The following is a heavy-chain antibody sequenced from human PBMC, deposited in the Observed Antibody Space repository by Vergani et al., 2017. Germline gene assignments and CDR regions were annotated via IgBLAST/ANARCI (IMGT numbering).Heavy chain of an antibody. CDR3: AKAYSRGDYDPGDY. V-gene: IGHV1-69*02. D-gene: IGHD2-21*02. Sequence: QVQLVQSGAEVKKPGSSVKVSCKASGGTFSSYTISWVRQAPGQGLEWMGRIIPILGIANYAQKFQGRVTITADKSTSTAYMELSSLRAEDTAVYYCAKAYSRGDYDPGDYWGQGTLVTVSS. CDR2: IIPILGIA. J-gene: IGHJ4*02. CDR1: GGTFSSYT.